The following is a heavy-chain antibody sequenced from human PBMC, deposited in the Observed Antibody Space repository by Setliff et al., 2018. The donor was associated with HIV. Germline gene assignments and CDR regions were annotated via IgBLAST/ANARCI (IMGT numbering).Heavy chain of an antibody. CDR1: GFTFSSYG. V-gene: IGHV3-21*01. CDR2: ISSSSSYI. CDR3: AREYGCSGGSCYSGGAFDI. D-gene: IGHD2-15*01. J-gene: IGHJ3*02. Sequence: GGSLRLSCAASGFTFSSYGMNWVRQAPGKGLEWVSSISSSSSYICYADSGKGRFTISRDNAKNSLYLQMNSLRAEETAVYYCAREYGCSGGSCYSGGAFDIWGQGTMVTVSS.